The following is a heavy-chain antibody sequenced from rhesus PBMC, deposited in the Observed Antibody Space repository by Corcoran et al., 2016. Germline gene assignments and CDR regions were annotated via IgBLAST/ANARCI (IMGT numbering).Heavy chain of an antibody. CDR3: ARGGRQLEIVFDY. CDR2: IFGSIGST. D-gene: IGHD6-25*01. V-gene: IGHV4S7*01. CDR1: GGPISGGYG. J-gene: IGHJ4*01. Sequence: QLQLQESGPGLVKPSETLSLTCAVSGGPISGGYGGSWIRQPPGKGLEWIGHIFGSIGSTYYNPYLKSRVTISTDTSKNQFSLKLSSVTAADTAVYYCARGGRQLEIVFDYWGQGVLVTVSS.